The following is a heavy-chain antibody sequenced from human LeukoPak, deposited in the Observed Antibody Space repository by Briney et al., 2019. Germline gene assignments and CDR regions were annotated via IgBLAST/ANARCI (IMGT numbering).Heavy chain of an antibody. Sequence: GGSLRLSCAASGFTFSSYSMNWVRQAPGKGLEWVSYISSSSSTIYYADSVKGRFTISRDNSKNTLYLQMNSLRAEDTAVYYCARERAVAALDYWGQGTLVTVSS. CDR3: ARERAVAALDY. V-gene: IGHV3-48*01. J-gene: IGHJ4*02. D-gene: IGHD6-19*01. CDR1: GFTFSSYS. CDR2: ISSSSSTI.